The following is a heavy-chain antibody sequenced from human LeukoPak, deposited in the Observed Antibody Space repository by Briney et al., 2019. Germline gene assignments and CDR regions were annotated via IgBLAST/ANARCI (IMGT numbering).Heavy chain of an antibody. D-gene: IGHD3-3*01. J-gene: IGHJ6*02. CDR2: ISSSGSTI. V-gene: IGHV3-48*04. Sequence: GGSLRLSCAASGFTFSSYAVSWVRQAPGKGLEWVSYISSSGSTIYYADSVKGRFTISRDNAKNSLYLQMNSLRAEDTAVYYCARDNAQYDFWSGYTLEDYYYGMDVWGQGTTVTVSS. CDR3: ARDNAQYDFWSGYTLEDYYYGMDV. CDR1: GFTFSSYA.